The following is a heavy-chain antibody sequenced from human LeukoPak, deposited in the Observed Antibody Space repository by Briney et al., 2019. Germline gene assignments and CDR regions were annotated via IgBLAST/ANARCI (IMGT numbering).Heavy chain of an antibody. Sequence: GGSLRDSCAGSGYIFTSYWMGWVRQAPGKGLEWVAKIKQDGSEKYYVDSVKGRFTISRDNANNSLYLQMNSLGAEDTAVYYCARRGTSSSWAHFDYWGQGTLVTVSS. CDR3: ARRGTSSSWAHFDY. J-gene: IGHJ4*02. CDR1: GYIFTSYW. CDR2: IKQDGSEK. D-gene: IGHD6-13*01. V-gene: IGHV3-7*05.